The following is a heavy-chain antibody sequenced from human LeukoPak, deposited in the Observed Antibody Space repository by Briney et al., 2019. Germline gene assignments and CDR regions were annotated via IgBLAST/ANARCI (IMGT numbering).Heavy chain of an antibody. CDR3: AKDIRGGSGSGFDY. CDR2: ISWDGGST. J-gene: IGHJ4*02. D-gene: IGHD3-10*01. Sequence: PGGSLRLSCAASGFTFDDYAMHWVRQAPGKGLEWVSLISWDGGSTYYADSVKGRFTISRDNSKNSLYLQMNSLRAEDTALYYCAKDIRGGSGSGFDYWGQGTLVTVSS. CDR1: GFTFDDYA. V-gene: IGHV3-43D*03.